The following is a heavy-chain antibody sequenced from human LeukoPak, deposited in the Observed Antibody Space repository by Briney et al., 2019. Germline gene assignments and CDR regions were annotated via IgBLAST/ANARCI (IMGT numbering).Heavy chain of an antibody. CDR2: ISYDGSNK. D-gene: IGHD3-9*01. Sequence: PGGSLRLSCAASGFTFSSYGSHWVRQAPGKGLEWVAVISYDGSNKYHADSVKGRFTISRDNSKNTLYLQMNSLRAEDTAVYYCAKGARVGYDILTGLFDPWGQGTLVTVSS. V-gene: IGHV3-30*18. J-gene: IGHJ5*02. CDR1: GFTFSSYG. CDR3: AKGARVGYDILTGLFDP.